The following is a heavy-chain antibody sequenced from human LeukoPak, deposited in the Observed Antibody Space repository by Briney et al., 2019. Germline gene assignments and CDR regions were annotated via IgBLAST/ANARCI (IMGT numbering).Heavy chain of an antibody. CDR1: GFTFSSYA. CDR2: ISGSGGST. V-gene: IGHV3-23*01. D-gene: IGHD4-17*01. Sequence: GGSLRLSCAAPGFTFSSYAMSWVRQAPGKGLEWVSAISGSGGSTYYADSVKGRFTISRDNSKNTLYLQMNSLRAEDMAVYYCAKVSIGDYFDYWGQGTLVTVSS. CDR3: AKVSIGDYFDY. J-gene: IGHJ4*02.